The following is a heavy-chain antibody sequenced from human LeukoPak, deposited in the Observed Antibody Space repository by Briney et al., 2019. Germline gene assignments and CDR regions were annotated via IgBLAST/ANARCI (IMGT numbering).Heavy chain of an antibody. CDR3: ARSTSTFSLYYFDY. J-gene: IGHJ4*02. CDR1: GGSISSSSYY. Sequence: SETLSLTCTVSGGSISSSSYYWGWIRQPPGKGLEWIGSIYCSGSTYYNPSLKSRVTISVDTSKNQFSLKLSSVTAADTAVYYCARSTSTFSLYYFDYWGQGTLVTVSS. CDR2: IYCSGST. V-gene: IGHV4-39*07. D-gene: IGHD2/OR15-2a*01.